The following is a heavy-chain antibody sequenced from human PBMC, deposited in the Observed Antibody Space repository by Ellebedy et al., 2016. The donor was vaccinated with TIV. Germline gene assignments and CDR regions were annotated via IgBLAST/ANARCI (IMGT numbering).Heavy chain of an antibody. V-gene: IGHV3-23*01. D-gene: IGHD1-7*01. CDR3: AKSTGAGGTTLSPGDY. Sequence: GGSLRLSXAASGFADSHFFMSWVRQSPGKGLEWVSAISGSGDNTFHADSVKGRFTISRDNSKNTLYLQMNTLRAEDTAIYYCAKSTGAGGTTLSPGDYWGQGTLVTVSS. CDR1: GFADSHFF. J-gene: IGHJ4*02. CDR2: ISGSGDNT.